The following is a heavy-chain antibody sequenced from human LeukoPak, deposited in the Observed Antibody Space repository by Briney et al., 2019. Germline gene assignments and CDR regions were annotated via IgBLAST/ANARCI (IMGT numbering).Heavy chain of an antibody. CDR3: AKDVRIVVVPAARD. Sequence: PGGSLRLSCAASGFIFSSYAMSWVRQAPGKGLEWVSGISGSGGTTYYADSVKGRFTISRDNSRNTLYLQMNSLRAEDTAVYYCAKDVRIVVVPAARDWGQGTLVTVSS. CDR2: ISGSGGTT. J-gene: IGHJ4*02. D-gene: IGHD2-2*01. CDR1: GFIFSSYA. V-gene: IGHV3-23*01.